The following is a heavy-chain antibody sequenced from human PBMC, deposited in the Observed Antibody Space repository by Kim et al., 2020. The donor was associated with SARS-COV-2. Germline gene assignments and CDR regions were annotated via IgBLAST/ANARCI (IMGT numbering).Heavy chain of an antibody. CDR2: ISTNTGNP. V-gene: IGHV7-4-1*01. Sequence: ASVKVSCKASGYTFNNYAINWVRQAPGQGLEWMGWISTNTGNPTYAPGFTGRFVFSLDMSVNTTYLQIRSLRVEDTAVYYCVRVSGSALVRGLIRLDYWGQGTLVTVSS. J-gene: IGHJ4*02. D-gene: IGHD3-10*01. CDR1: GYTFNNYA. CDR3: VRVSGSALVRGLIRLDY.